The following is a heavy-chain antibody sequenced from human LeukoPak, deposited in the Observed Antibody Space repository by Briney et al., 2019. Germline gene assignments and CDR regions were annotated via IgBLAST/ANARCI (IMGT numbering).Heavy chain of an antibody. D-gene: IGHD3-10*01. V-gene: IGHV4-4*07. CDR1: GGSFSGYY. CDR2: IYTSGST. J-gene: IGHJ4*02. CDR3: ARDSPGGGVDY. Sequence: SETLSLTCAVYGGSFSGYYWSWIRQPAGKGLEWIGRIYTSGSTNYNPSLKSRVTMSVDTSKNQFSLKLSSVTAADTAVYYCARDSPGGGVDYWGQGTLVTVSS.